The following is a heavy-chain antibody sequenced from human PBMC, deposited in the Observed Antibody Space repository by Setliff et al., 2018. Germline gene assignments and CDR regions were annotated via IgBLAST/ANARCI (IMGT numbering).Heavy chain of an antibody. CDR2: IYYSGST. V-gene: IGHV4-30-4*08. J-gene: IGHJ3*02. Sequence: SETLSLTCTVSGGSISSGDYYWSWIRQPPGKGLEWIGYIYYSGSTYYNPSLKSRVTISVDTSKNQFSLKLSSVTAADTAVYYCARAHSDIVVVPAAMRDAFDIRGQGTMVTVSS. CDR1: GGSISSGDYY. D-gene: IGHD2-2*01. CDR3: ARAHSDIVVVPAAMRDAFDI.